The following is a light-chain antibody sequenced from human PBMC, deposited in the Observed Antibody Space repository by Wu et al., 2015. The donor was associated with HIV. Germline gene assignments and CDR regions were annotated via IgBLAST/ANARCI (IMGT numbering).Light chain of an antibody. CDR3: QDSQL. CDR2: DAS. Sequence: VLTQSPGTLSLTPGETATLYCRASEGVTSLAWYQHKRGQAPRLLIYDASRRAPGTPDRFIGSGSGTSFFLTINRLEPEDFAIYLCQDSQLFGQGTKLEI. V-gene: IGKV3-20*01. CDR1: EGVTS. J-gene: IGKJ2*01.